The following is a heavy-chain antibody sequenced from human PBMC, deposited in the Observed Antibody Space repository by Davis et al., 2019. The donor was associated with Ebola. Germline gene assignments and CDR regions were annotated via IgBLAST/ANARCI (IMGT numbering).Heavy chain of an antibody. J-gene: IGHJ4*02. CDR2: IHPSDSYT. V-gene: IGHV5-10-1*01. CDR1: GYRFTSYW. Sequence: GESLKISCKGSGYRFTSYWITWVRQMPGKGLEWMGRIHPSDSYTNYSPSFQGHVTISADKSISTAYLQWSSLKASDTAMYYCARQIPTHYDILTGYYKGPDYWGQGTLVTVSS. CDR3: ARQIPTHYDILTGYYKGPDY. D-gene: IGHD3-9*01.